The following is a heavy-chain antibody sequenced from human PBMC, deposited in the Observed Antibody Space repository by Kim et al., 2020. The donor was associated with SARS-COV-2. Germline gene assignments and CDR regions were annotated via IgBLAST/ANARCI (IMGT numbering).Heavy chain of an antibody. CDR1: GGTFGTYT. Sequence: SVKVSCKASGGTFGTYTITWVRQAPGQGLEWMGGIIPIFGTPDYAQNFQGRVTISADKSTTTAYMELSSLRSEDTAVYYCAKKEIVGDLHYWGQGTLVTVSS. D-gene: IGHD2-15*01. J-gene: IGHJ4*02. CDR2: IIPIFGTP. V-gene: IGHV1-69*06. CDR3: AKKEIVGDLHY.